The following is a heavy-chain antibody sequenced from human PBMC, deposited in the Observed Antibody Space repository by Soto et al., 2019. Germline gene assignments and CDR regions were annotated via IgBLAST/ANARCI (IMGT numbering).Heavy chain of an antibody. CDR3: ARDVGEGSQGNQGYCISTSCHELFAP. CDR1: RGTFSSYA. J-gene: IGHJ5*02. Sequence: SVKVSCKASRGTFSSYAISWVRQAPGQGLEWMGGIIPIFGTANYAQKFQGRVTITADESTSTAYMELSSLRSEDTAVYYCARDVGEGSQGNQGYCISTSCHELFAPWGQGTLVTGSS. D-gene: IGHD2-2*01. V-gene: IGHV1-69*13. CDR2: IIPIFGTA.